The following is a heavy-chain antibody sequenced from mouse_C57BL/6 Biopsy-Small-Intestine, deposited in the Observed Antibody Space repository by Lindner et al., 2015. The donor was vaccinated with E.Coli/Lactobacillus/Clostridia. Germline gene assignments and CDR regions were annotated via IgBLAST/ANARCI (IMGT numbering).Heavy chain of an antibody. Sequence: VQLQESGPELVKPGASVKMSCKASGYTFTDNYMHWVKQSHGKSLEYIGYIYPKNGSHGYNQKFKGKATLTVDMSSSTAYMELRSLTSEESAVYYCAREGYNDPWFAYWGQGTLVTVSA. D-gene: IGHD1-3*01. CDR2: IYPKNGSH. V-gene: IGHV1-34*01. CDR3: AREGYNDPWFAY. J-gene: IGHJ3*01. CDR1: GYTFTDNY.